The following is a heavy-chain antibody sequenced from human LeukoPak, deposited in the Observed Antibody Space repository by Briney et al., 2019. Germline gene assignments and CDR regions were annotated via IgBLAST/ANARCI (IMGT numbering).Heavy chain of an antibody. V-gene: IGHV1-8*01. CDR2: INPNSGNT. CDR1: GYTFTSYD. CDR3: ARGPEWVLVARRDWYFDL. J-gene: IGHJ2*01. Sequence: GASVKVSCKASGYTFTSYDINWVRQATGQGLEWLGWINPNSGNTGYAQKFQGRVTMTTDTSTSAAYMELRRLTFDDTAMYYCARGPEWVLVARRDWYFDLWGRGTLVTVSS. D-gene: IGHD6-6*01.